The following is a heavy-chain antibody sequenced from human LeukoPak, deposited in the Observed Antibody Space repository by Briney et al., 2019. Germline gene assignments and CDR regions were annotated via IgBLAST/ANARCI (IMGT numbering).Heavy chain of an antibody. CDR1: GFTFSSYG. V-gene: IGHV3-33*01. Sequence: GGSLRLSCAASGFTFSSYGMHWVRQAPGKGLEWVAVIWYDGSNKYYADSVEGRFTISRDNSKNTLYLQMNSLRAEDTAVYYCARVSGSYQAYYFDYWGQGTLVTVSS. CDR2: IWYDGSNK. CDR3: ARVSGSYQAYYFDY. D-gene: IGHD1-26*01. J-gene: IGHJ4*02.